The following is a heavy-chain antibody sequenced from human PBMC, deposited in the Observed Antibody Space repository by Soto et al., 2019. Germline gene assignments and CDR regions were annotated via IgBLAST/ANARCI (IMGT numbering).Heavy chain of an antibody. V-gene: IGHV3-30-3*01. CDR1: GFTFSSYA. D-gene: IGHD6-19*01. J-gene: IGHJ4*02. Sequence: GXLRLSCASSGFTFSSYAMSWVLQAPGKGLEWVAVISYDGSNKYYADSVKGRFTISRDNSKNTLYLQMNSLRAEDTAVYYCASAAGGSGWYSDFDYWGQGTLVTVSS. CDR2: ISYDGSNK. CDR3: ASAAGGSGWYSDFDY.